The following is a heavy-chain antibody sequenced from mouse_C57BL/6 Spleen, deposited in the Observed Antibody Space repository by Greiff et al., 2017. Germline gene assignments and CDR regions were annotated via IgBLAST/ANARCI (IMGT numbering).Heavy chain of an antibody. CDR3: ARLYDNYVWYFDV. Sequence: EVKLVESGGGLVQPGGSLSLSCAASGFTFTDYYMSWVRQPPGKALEWLGFIRNKANGYTTEYSASVKGRFTISRDNSQSSLYLQMNALRAEDSATYYCARLYDNYVWYFDVWGTGTTVTVSS. V-gene: IGHV7-3*01. D-gene: IGHD2-1*01. CDR2: IRNKANGYTT. CDR1: GFTFTDYY. J-gene: IGHJ1*03.